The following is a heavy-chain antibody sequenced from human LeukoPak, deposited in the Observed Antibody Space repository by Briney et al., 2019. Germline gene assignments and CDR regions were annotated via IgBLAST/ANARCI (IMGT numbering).Heavy chain of an antibody. D-gene: IGHD3-22*01. CDR1: GFTFSSYA. CDR2: ISYDGSNK. J-gene: IGHJ4*02. Sequence: GRSLRLSCAASGFTFSSYAMHWVRQAPGKGLEWVAVISYDGSNKYYADSVKGRFTISRDNSKNALYLQMNSLRAEDTAVYYCARGDLYYYDSSGYYYPFDYWGQGTLVTVSS. V-gene: IGHV3-30-3*01. CDR3: ARGDLYYYDSSGYYYPFDY.